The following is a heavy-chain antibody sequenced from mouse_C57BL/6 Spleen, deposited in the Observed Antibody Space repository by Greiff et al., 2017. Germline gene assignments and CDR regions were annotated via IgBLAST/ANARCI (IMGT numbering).Heavy chain of an antibody. CDR2: ISSGSSTI. J-gene: IGHJ4*01. V-gene: IGHV5-17*01. Sequence: EVKLVESGGGLVKPGGSLKLSCAASGFTFSDYGMHWVRQAPEKGLEWVAYISSGSSTIYYADTVKGRFTISRDNAKNTLFLQMTSLRSEDTAMYDCARTTVDAMDYWGQGTSVTVSS. CDR1: GFTFSDYG. D-gene: IGHD1-1*01. CDR3: ARTTVDAMDY.